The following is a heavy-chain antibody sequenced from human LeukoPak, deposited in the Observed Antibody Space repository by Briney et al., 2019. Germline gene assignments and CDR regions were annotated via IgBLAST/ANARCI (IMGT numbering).Heavy chain of an antibody. V-gene: IGHV5-51*01. CDR2: IYPGDSDT. Sequence: GASPKISCKGSGYNFANYWIGWVRQMPRQGLEWMGVIYPGDSDTTYSPSFRGHVTMSADQSITPAFLQWSILAPSDTAIFSFRIPFVRSGLYYFNYGGQGKRVTVSS. CDR1: GYNFANYW. D-gene: IGHD6-19*01. J-gene: IGHJ4*02. CDR3: RIPFVRSGLYYFNY.